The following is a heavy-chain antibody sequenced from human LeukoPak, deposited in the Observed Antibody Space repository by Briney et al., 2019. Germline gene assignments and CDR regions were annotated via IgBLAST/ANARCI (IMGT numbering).Heavy chain of an antibody. D-gene: IGHD1-26*01. V-gene: IGHV1-69*13. Sequence: SVKVSCKASGGTFSSYAISWVRQAPGQGLEWMGGIIPIFGTANYAQKFQGRVTITADESTSTAYMELRSLRSDDTAVYYCARAQSRRELWRDYWGQGTLVTVSS. CDR2: IIPIFGTA. J-gene: IGHJ4*02. CDR1: GGTFSSYA. CDR3: ARAQSRRELWRDY.